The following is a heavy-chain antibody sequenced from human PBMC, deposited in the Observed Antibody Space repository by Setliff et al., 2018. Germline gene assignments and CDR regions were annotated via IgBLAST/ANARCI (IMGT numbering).Heavy chain of an antibody. D-gene: IGHD1-26*01. J-gene: IGHJ4*02. Sequence: SSETLSLTCAVYGGSFSGYYWSWIRQPPGKRLEWIGEIIHSGSTNYNPSLKSRVTISMDTSKNQFSLKVPSVTAADTAVYYCARSFSRSGKFLLDYWGQGALVTVS. CDR2: IIHSGST. CDR3: ARSFSRSGKFLLDY. V-gene: IGHV4-34*12. CDR1: GGSFSGYY.